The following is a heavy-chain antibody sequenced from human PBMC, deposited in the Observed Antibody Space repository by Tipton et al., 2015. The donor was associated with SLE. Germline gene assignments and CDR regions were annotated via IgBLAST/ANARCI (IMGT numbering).Heavy chain of an antibody. J-gene: IGHJ2*01. CDR3: ARKRLPDLDFDL. D-gene: IGHD3-16*01. CDR1: GGSIMSGGYY. V-gene: IGHV4-61*02. CDR2: IYSSGAT. Sequence: TLSLTCNVSGGSIMSGGYYWNWVRQPAGKGLEWIGRIYSSGATNYNPSLKSRVTISVDTSKNQFSLKLSSVTAADTAVYYCARKRLPDLDFDLWGRGTLVTVSS.